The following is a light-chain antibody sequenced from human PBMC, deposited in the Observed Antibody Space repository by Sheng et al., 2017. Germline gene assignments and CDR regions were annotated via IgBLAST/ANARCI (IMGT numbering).Light chain of an antibody. V-gene: IGKV3-20*01. CDR1: RSLSVNY. CDR2: GAS. J-gene: IGKJ2*01. CDR3: QQYGSSPPYT. Sequence: EIVLTQSPGTLSLSPGERATLSCRTSRSLSVNYLAWYQQKPGQAPRLLFYGASTRATGIPDRFSGSGSGTDFTLTISRLEFEDFAVYYCQQYGSSPPYTFGQGTKLEIK.